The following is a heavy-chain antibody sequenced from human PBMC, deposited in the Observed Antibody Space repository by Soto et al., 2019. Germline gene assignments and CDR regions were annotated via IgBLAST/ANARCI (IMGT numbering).Heavy chain of an antibody. CDR1: GFTFSSYA. CDR2: ISGSGGST. V-gene: IGHV3-23*01. D-gene: IGHD2-2*01. Sequence: EVQLLESGGGLVQPGGSLRLSCAASGFTFSSYAMSWVRQAPGKGLEWVSAISGSGGSTYYADSVKGRFTISGDNSKNTLYLQMNSLRAEDTAVYYCAKEGGIIVVVPAAPPGYWGQGTLVTVSS. CDR3: AKEGGIIVVVPAAPPGY. J-gene: IGHJ4*02.